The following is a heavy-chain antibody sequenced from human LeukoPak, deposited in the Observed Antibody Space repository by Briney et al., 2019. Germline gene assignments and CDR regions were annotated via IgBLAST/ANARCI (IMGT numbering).Heavy chain of an antibody. J-gene: IGHJ3*02. CDR3: AFFGVVISDAFDI. Sequence: ASVKVSCKAPGGTFSSYAISWVRQAPGQGLEWMGGIIPIFGTANYAQKFQGRATITADESTSTAYMELSSLRSEDTAVYYCAFFGVVISDAFDIWGQGTMVTVSS. V-gene: IGHV1-69*13. CDR2: IIPIFGTA. CDR1: GGTFSSYA. D-gene: IGHD3-3*01.